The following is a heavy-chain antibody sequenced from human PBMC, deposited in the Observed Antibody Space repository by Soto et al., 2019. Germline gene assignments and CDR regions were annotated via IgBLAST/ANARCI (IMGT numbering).Heavy chain of an antibody. CDR1: GYTFTSDA. CDR2: INAGNGNT. J-gene: IGHJ4*02. V-gene: IGHV1-3*01. CDR3: ARYLGGWPDY. D-gene: IGHD6-19*01. Sequence: QVQLVQSGAEVKKPGASVKVSCKASGYTFTSDAIHWVRQAPGQRLEWMGWINAGNGNTKYSQMFQDRVTITRDTSASTAYMELSSLRSEDTAVYYCARYLGGWPDYWGQGTLVTVSS.